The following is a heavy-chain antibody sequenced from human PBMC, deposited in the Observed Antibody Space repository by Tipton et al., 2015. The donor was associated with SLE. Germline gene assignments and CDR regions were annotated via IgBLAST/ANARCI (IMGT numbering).Heavy chain of an antibody. Sequence: TLSLTCTVSGGSINNYYWSWIRQPAGKGLEWIGYIYTSGSTNYNSSLESRVTISVDTSRSQFSLTLSPVTAADTAVYYCAREGGYYDSSGLGAFDIWGQGTMVTVCS. V-gene: IGHV4-4*07. CDR1: GGSINNYY. J-gene: IGHJ3*02. CDR2: IYTSGST. CDR3: AREGGYYDSSGLGAFDI. D-gene: IGHD3-22*01.